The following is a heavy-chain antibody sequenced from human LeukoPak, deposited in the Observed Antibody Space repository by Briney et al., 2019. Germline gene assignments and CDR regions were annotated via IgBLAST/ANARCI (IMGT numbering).Heavy chain of an antibody. CDR3: ARGGLGYCSSTSCSNWFDP. J-gene: IGHJ5*02. D-gene: IGHD2-2*01. V-gene: IGHV4-39*01. CDR1: GGSISSSSYY. Sequence: SETLSLTCTVSGGSISSSSYYWGWIRQPPGKGLEWIGSIYYSGSTYYNPSLKSRVTISVDTSKNQFSLKLSSVTAADTAVYYCARGGLGYCSSTSCSNWFDPWGQGTLVTVSS. CDR2: IYYSGST.